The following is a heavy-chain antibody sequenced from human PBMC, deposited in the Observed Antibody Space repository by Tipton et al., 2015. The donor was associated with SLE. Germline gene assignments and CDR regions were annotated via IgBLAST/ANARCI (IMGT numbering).Heavy chain of an antibody. CDR3: ARWIPLTGINV. CDR2: IHHRGST. D-gene: IGHD5-18*01. V-gene: IGHV4-4*02. J-gene: IGHJ6*02. CDR1: GASITSSDW. Sequence: TLSLTCAVSGASITSSDWWSWVRQPPGKGLEYIGEIHHRGSTNYKLSLRGRVTISVDKSKNQFSLKLTSVTAADTAVYYCARWIPLTGINVWGQGATVTVSS.